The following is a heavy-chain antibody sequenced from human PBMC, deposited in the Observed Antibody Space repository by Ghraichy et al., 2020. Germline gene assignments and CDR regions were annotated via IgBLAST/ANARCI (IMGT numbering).Heavy chain of an antibody. J-gene: IGHJ4*02. D-gene: IGHD6-13*01. CDR1: GYTFTGYY. V-gene: IGHV1-2*06. CDR3: AREVSRGSSWNDY. CDR2: INPNSGGT. Sequence: ASVKVSCKASGYTFTGYYMHWVRQAPGQGLEWMGRINPNSGGTNYAPKFQGRVTMTRDTSISTAYMELSRLRSDDTAVYYCAREVSRGSSWNDYWGQGTLVTVSS.